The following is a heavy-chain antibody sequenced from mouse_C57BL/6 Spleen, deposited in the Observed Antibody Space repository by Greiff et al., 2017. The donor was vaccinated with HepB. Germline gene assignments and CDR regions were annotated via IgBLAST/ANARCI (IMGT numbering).Heavy chain of an antibody. CDR1: GFTFSSYG. CDR2: ISSGGSYT. J-gene: IGHJ3*01. V-gene: IGHV5-6*01. Sequence: EVKLVESGGDLVKPGGSLKLSCAASGFTFSSYGMSWVRQTPDKRLEWVATISSGGSYTYYPDSVKGRFTISRDNAKNTLYLQMSILKSEDTAMYYCARHVDSAWFAYWGQGTLVTVSA. D-gene: IGHD2-13*01. CDR3: ARHVDSAWFAY.